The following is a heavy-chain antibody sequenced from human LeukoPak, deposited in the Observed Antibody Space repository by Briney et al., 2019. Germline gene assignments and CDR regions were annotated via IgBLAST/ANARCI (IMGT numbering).Heavy chain of an antibody. CDR1: GFTFSSYA. Sequence: PGGSLRLSCAASGFTFSSYAMSWVRQAPGKGLEWVSTISGSGGTTYYADSVKGRFTISRDNSMNTLFLQMNSLRAEDTAVYYCARGAGGSYPIDYWGQGTLVTVSS. J-gene: IGHJ4*02. CDR2: ISGSGGTT. V-gene: IGHV3-23*01. CDR3: ARGAGGSYPIDY. D-gene: IGHD1-26*01.